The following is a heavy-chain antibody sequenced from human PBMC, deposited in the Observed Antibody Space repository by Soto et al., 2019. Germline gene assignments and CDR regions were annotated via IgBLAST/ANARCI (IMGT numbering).Heavy chain of an antibody. CDR3: AKVPHIAAAGTHYYYGMDV. V-gene: IGHV3-30*18. CDR2: ISYDGSNK. J-gene: IGHJ6*01. Sequence: QVQLVESGGGVVQPGRSLRLSCAASGFTFSSYGMHWVRQAPGKGLEWVAVISYDGSNKYYADSVKGRFTISRDNSKNTLYLQMNSLRAEDTAVYYCAKVPHIAAAGTHYYYGMDVW. CDR1: GFTFSSYG. D-gene: IGHD6-13*01.